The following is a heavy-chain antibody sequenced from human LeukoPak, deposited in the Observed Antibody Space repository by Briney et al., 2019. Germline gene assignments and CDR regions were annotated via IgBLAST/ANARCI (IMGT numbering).Heavy chain of an antibody. J-gene: IGHJ1*01. CDR3: ARLQEGAYFQH. CDR2: IYYSGST. V-gene: IGHV4-31*03. D-gene: IGHD1-26*01. Sequence: PSETLSLTCTVSGGSISSGGYYWSWIRQHPGKGLEWIGYIYYSGSTYYNPSLKSRVTISVDTSKNQSPLKLSSVTAADTAVYCCARLQEGAYFQHWGQGTLVTVSS. CDR1: GGSISSGGYY.